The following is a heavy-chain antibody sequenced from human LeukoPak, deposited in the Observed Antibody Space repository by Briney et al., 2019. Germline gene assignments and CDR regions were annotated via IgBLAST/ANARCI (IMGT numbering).Heavy chain of an antibody. CDR2: IYYSGST. D-gene: IGHD3-10*01. Sequence: PSETLSLTCTVSGGSISSSSYYWGWIRQPPGKGLEWIGSIYYSGSTYYNPSLKSRVTISVDTSKNQFSLKLSSVTAADTAVYYCARYMVRGGKPMYYFDYWGQGPLVTVSS. J-gene: IGHJ4*02. CDR1: GGSISSSSYY. V-gene: IGHV4-39*01. CDR3: ARYMVRGGKPMYYFDY.